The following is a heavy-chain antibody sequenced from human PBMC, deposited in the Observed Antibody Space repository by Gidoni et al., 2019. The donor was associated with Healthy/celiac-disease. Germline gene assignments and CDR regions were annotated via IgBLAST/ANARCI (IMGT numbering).Heavy chain of an antibody. Sequence: EVQLVESGGGLIQPGGSLRLSCAASGFTVSSNYMSWVRQAPGKGLEWVSVIYSGGSTYYADSVKGRFTISRDNSKNTLYLQMNSLRAEDTAVYYCARVIAVAGYVWDYFDYWGQGTLVTVSS. V-gene: IGHV3-53*01. CDR2: IYSGGST. J-gene: IGHJ4*02. D-gene: IGHD6-19*01. CDR1: GFTVSSNY. CDR3: ARVIAVAGYVWDYFDY.